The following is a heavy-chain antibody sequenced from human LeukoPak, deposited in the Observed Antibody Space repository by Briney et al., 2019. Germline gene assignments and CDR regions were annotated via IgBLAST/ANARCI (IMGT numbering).Heavy chain of an antibody. J-gene: IGHJ6*03. D-gene: IGHD3-16*01. CDR3: ARETSQKGAHYMDV. CDR2: ISHRGST. Sequence: SETLSLTCAVYGGSFTGYYWSWIRQPPGKVLEWIGEISHRGSTNYNPSLKSRVTISVYTSKNQFSLKLTSVTAADTAVYYCARETSQKGAHYMDVWGKGTTVTISS. V-gene: IGHV4-34*01. CDR1: GGSFTGYY.